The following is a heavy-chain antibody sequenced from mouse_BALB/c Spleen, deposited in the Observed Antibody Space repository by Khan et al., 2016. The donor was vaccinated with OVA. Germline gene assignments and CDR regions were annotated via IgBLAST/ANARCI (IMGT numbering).Heavy chain of an antibody. V-gene: IGHV9-3-1*01. CDR2: INTYTGEP. J-gene: IGHJ4*01. Sequence: QIQLVQSGPELKKPGETVKISCKASGHTFTKYGMNWVKQAPGKGLKWMGWINTYTGEPTYADDFNGRFAFSLETSASTAYLQINNLKNEDTATDFCARPPYFSYVMDNWGQGTSVTVPS. CDR3: ARPPYFSYVMDN. D-gene: IGHD2-10*01. CDR1: GHTFTKYG.